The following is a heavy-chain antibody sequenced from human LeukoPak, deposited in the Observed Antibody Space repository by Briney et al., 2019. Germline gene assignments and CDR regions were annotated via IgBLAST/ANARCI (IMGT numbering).Heavy chain of an antibody. CDR3: AREGTGRYYYYHYIDV. CDR2: ISRTSESI. V-gene: IGHV3-21*01. D-gene: IGHD1-1*01. CDR1: GFTFNTYS. J-gene: IGHJ6*03. Sequence: GGSLRLSCAASGFTFNTYSMSWVRQAPGKGLEWVSIISRTSESIFYADSVRGRFTISRDNAKNSLYLQMNSLRAEDTAVYFCAREGTGRYYYYHYIDVWGKGTTVTISS.